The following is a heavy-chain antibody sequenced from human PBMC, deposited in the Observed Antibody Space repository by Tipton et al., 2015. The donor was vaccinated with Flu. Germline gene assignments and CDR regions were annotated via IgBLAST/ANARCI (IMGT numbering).Heavy chain of an antibody. Sequence: PGLVKPSQTLSLTCAISGDSVSSNNAAWSWIRQSPSIGLEWLGRTYYRSKWYNDYAVSVKSRITINPDTSKNQFSLQLNSVTPEDTAVYYCARKVAAKIGHWGQGTLVNVSP. J-gene: IGHJ5*02. V-gene: IGHV6-1*01. CDR2: TYYRSKWYN. CDR3: ARKVAAKIGH. CDR1: GDSVSSNNAA. D-gene: IGHD6-19*01.